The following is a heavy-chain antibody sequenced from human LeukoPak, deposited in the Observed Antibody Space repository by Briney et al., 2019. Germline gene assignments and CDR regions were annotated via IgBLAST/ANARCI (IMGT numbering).Heavy chain of an antibody. CDR2: IIPIFGTA. D-gene: IGHD3-10*01. V-gene: IGHV1-69*06. J-gene: IGHJ5*02. CDR3: ARDVRSSLWFGEYWLYNWFDP. CDR1: GGTFSSYA. Sequence: GASVKVPCKASGGTFSSYAISWVRQAPGQGLEWMGGIIPIFGTANYAQKFQGRVTITADKSTSTAYMELRSLRSDDTAVYYCARDVRSSLWFGEYWLYNWFDPWGQGTLVTVSS.